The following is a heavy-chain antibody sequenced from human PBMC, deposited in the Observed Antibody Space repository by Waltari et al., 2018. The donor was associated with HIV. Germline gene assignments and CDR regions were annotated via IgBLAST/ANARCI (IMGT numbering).Heavy chain of an antibody. V-gene: IGHV4-61*02. Sequence: QVQLQESGPGLVKPSQTLSLTCTVSGGSITSGSYYWIWIGQPAGKGLEWIGRVYISGSANYTPAHSSRVTMSLDTSKNQFSLKLSSVTAADTAVYYCARGLDILTGYYHWFSDLWGRGTLVTVSS. CDR2: VYISGSA. D-gene: IGHD3-9*01. J-gene: IGHJ2*01. CDR3: ARGLDILTGYYHWFSDL. CDR1: GGSITSGSYY.